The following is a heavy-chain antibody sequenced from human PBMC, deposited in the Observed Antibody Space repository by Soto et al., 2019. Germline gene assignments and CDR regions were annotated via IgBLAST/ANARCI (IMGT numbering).Heavy chain of an antibody. Sequence: GSLRLSCAGSGFIFSAYAMSWVRQAPGKGLEWVSGISDGGDSTYYADSVKGRFTISRDNSKNTLFLQMNSLRAEDTAVYFCAKYKGGYYYYYLDVWGKGTTVTVSS. D-gene: IGHD1-1*01. CDR3: AKYKGGYYYYYLDV. CDR2: ISDGGDST. V-gene: IGHV3-23*01. CDR1: GFIFSAYA. J-gene: IGHJ6*03.